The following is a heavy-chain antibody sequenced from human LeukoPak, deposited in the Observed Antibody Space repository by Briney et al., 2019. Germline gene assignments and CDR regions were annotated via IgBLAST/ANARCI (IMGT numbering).Heavy chain of an antibody. Sequence: ASVKVSCKASGGTFSSYAISWVRQAPGQGLERMGWINPNSGGTNYAQKFQGRVTMTRDTSISTAYMELSRLRSDDTAVYYCARARELVDYWGQGTLVTVSS. CDR3: ARARELVDY. CDR2: INPNSGGT. CDR1: GGTFSSYA. D-gene: IGHD3-10*01. V-gene: IGHV1-2*02. J-gene: IGHJ4*02.